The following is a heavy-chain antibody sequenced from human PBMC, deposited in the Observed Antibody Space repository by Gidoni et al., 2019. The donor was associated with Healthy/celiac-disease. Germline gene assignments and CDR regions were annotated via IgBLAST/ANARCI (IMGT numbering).Heavy chain of an antibody. J-gene: IGHJ6*02. Sequence: QLQLQESGPGLVKPSETLSLTCTVSGGSISSSSYYWGWIRQPPGKGLEGIGSIYYSGRTYYNPSLKSRVTISVDTSKNQCSLKLSSVTAADTAVYYCARENDFWSGYYPRHYYYYYGMDVWGQGTTVTVSS. V-gene: IGHV4-39*01. CDR3: ARENDFWSGYYPRHYYYYYGMDV. CDR1: GGSISSSSYY. CDR2: IYYSGRT. D-gene: IGHD3-3*01.